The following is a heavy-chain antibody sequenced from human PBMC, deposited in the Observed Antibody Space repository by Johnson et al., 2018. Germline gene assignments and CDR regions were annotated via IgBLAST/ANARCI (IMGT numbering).Heavy chain of an antibody. D-gene: IGHD3-22*01. Sequence: WVRQAPGQGLEWVSSDSSSSRYIYYADSVKGRFTISRDNSKNTLYLQMNSLRAEDTAVYYCAKGSYYYDSSGYPTNYVMDVWGQGTTVTVS. J-gene: IGHJ6*02. V-gene: IGHV3-21*04. CDR2: DSSSSRYI. CDR3: AKGSYYYDSSGYPTNYVMDV.